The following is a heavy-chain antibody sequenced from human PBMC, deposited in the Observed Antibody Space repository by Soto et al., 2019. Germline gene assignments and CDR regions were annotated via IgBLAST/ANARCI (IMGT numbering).Heavy chain of an antibody. CDR2: IDQSGGTA. Sequence: PGGSLRLSCAASGFLFSTYAMNGVRQAPGKGLELVASIDQSGGTAYYAESVRGRFAISRDNSINTLYLQMSSLRAEDTALYFCAHPRGYGVFDAVDIWGQGTMVPVSS. D-gene: IGHD4-17*01. J-gene: IGHJ3*02. CDR1: GFLFSTYA. CDR3: AHPRGYGVFDAVDI. V-gene: IGHV3-23*01.